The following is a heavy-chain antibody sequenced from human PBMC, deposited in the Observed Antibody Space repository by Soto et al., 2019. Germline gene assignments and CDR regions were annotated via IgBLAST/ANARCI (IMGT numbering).Heavy chain of an antibody. J-gene: IGHJ4*02. CDR2: ISPYNGNT. D-gene: IGHD2-21*02. V-gene: IGHV1-18*01. Sequence: GASVKVSCKSSGYPFTHYGITWVRQAPGQGLEWMGWISPYNGNTNYGQTLQGRVTLTTDTSTSTVYMELSSLRSEDTAVYYCARSIVVVTAADYWGQGTLVTVSS. CDR1: GYPFTHYG. CDR3: ARSIVVVTAADY.